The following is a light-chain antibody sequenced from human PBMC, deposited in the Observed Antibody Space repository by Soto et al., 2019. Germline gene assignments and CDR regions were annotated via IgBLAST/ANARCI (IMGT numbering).Light chain of an antibody. CDR2: KAS. Sequence: DSRMTQSPSTLSRSVGDRVTITCRASQTISSWLAWYQQKPGKAPNLLIYKASTLKSGVPSRFSGSGSGTEFTLTISSLQPDDFATYYCQHYNSYSEAFGQGTKVDIK. CDR1: QTISSW. CDR3: QHYNSYSEA. J-gene: IGKJ1*01. V-gene: IGKV1-5*03.